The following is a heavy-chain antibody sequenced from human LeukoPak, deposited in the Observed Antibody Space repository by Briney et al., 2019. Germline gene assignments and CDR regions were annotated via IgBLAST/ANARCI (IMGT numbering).Heavy chain of an antibody. Sequence: ASVKVSCKASGYTFTSYGISWVRQATGQGLEWMGWMSAYSGNTDYAQKLQGRVTMTTDTSTSTAYMELRSLRSDDTAVYYCARRQDDAPVGAFDTWGQGTMVTVSS. CDR2: MSAYSGNT. J-gene: IGHJ3*02. CDR3: ARRQDDAPVGAFDT. CDR1: GYTFTSYG. D-gene: IGHD2-15*01. V-gene: IGHV1-18*01.